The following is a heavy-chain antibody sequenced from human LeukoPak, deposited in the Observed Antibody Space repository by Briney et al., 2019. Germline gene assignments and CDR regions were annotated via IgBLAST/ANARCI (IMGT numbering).Heavy chain of an antibody. CDR1: GGSFSGYY. V-gene: IGHV4-34*01. CDR2: INHSGST. CDR3: ARTPWFGERAFDY. D-gene: IGHD3-10*01. J-gene: IGHJ4*02. Sequence: SETLSLTCAVYGGSFSGYYWSWIRQPPGKGLEWIGEINHSGSTYYNPSLKSRVTMSVDTSKNQFSLKLSSVTAVDTAVYYCARTPWFGERAFDYWGQGTLVTVSS.